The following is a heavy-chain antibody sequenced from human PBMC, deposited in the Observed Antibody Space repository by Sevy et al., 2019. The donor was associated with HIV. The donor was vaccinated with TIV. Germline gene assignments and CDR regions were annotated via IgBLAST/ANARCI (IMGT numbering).Heavy chain of an antibody. D-gene: IGHD5-18*01. CDR1: GLTFSTYG. J-gene: IGHJ4*02. V-gene: IGHV3-30*18. CDR3: AKTYADTTMDLYYYDS. Sequence: GGSLRLSCAASGLTFSTYGMHWVRQAPGKGLEWVALISGDGSNTYYAGSVTGRFTISRDNSKNTLNLQMNSLRADDTAMYYCAKTYADTTMDLYYYDSWGQRTLVTVSS. CDR2: ISGDGSNT.